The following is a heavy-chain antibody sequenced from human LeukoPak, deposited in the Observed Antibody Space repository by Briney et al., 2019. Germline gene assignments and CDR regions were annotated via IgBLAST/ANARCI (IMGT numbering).Heavy chain of an antibody. CDR3: AKDKETYSRPFDY. CDR2: ISSSGSTI. Sequence: PGGSLRLSCAASGFTFSDYYMSWIRQAPGKGLEWVSYISSSGSTIYYADSVKGRFTISRDNSKNTLSLQMNSLRAEDTAVFYCAKDKETYSRPFDYWGQGTLVTVSS. CDR1: GFTFSDYY. D-gene: IGHD6-13*01. V-gene: IGHV3-11*04. J-gene: IGHJ4*02.